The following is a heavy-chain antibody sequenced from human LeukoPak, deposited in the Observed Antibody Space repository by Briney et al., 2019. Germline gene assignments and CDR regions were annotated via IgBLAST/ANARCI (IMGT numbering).Heavy chain of an antibody. CDR1: GFTFSSYA. CDR3: AKYVGQSGSNYYGLDV. J-gene: IGHJ6*02. Sequence: PGGSLRLSCVVSGFTFSSYAMNWVRQAPGKGLEWVSGITASGGSTYYTDSVKGRFTISRDNSKNTLFMQMNGLRDEDTALYYCAKYVGQSGSNYYGLDVWGQGTAVSVSS. D-gene: IGHD1-26*01. CDR2: ITASGGST. V-gene: IGHV3-23*01.